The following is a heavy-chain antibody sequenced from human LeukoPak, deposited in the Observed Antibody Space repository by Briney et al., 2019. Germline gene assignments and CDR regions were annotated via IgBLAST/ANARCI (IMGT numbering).Heavy chain of an antibody. CDR1: GGSISSGDYY. J-gene: IGHJ4*02. CDR2: IYYSGST. D-gene: IGHD1-7*01. Sequence: SQTLSLTCTVSGGSISSGDYYWGWIRQPPGKGLEWIGTIYYSGSTYYNPSLKSRVTISVDTSKNQFSLKLSSVTAGDTAVYNCARQSSPGLELRRAHFDYWGQGTLVTVSS. CDR3: ARQSSPGLELRRAHFDY. V-gene: IGHV4-39*01.